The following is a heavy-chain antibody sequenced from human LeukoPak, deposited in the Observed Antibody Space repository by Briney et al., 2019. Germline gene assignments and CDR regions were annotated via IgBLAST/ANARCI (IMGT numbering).Heavy chain of an antibody. CDR2: IYPGDSDT. CDR3: ARHRRSSIYSSFGC. J-gene: IGHJ4*02. D-gene: IGHD6-13*01. Sequence: MTGESLKISCKGSEYSFTNYWIGWVRQMPGKGLEWVGIIYPGDSDTRYSPSFQGQVTISADRSITTAYLQWSSLKASDTAIYYCARHRRSSIYSSFGCWGQGTLVTVSS. CDR1: EYSFTNYW. V-gene: IGHV5-51*01.